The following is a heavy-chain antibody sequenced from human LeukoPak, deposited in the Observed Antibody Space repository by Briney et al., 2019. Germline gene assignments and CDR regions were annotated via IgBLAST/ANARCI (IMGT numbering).Heavy chain of an antibody. J-gene: IGHJ4*02. V-gene: IGHV3-21*01. D-gene: IGHD3-9*01. CDR2: ISSSSSYI. CDR1: GFTFSSYA. CDR3: ARDGHTYYDILTGYYFFDY. Sequence: GGSLRLSCAASGFTFSSYAMNWVRQAPGKGLEWVSSISSSSSYIYYADSVKGRFTISRDNAKNSLYLQMNSLRAEDTAVYYCARDGHTYYDILTGYYFFDYWGQGTLVTVSS.